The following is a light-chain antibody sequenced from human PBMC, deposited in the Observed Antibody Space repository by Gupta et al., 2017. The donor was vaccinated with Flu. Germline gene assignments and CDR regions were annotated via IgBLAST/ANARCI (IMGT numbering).Light chain of an antibody. J-gene: IGKJ3*01. CDR3: QQYDRLFT. V-gene: IGKV3-20*01. CDR2: GAS. Sequence: IXXTXXPXTLSXSXGERATLSCRASQSISSNFLAWYQHKPGQAPRLLIYGASSRAAGIPDRFSGSGSGTDFTLTISSLEPEDFAVYYCQQYDRLFTFGPGTKVDIK. CDR1: QSISSNF.